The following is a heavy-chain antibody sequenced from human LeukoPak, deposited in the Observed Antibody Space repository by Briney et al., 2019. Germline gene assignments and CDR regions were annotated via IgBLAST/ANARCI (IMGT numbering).Heavy chain of an antibody. D-gene: IGHD1-26*01. CDR1: GYTFTSYY. V-gene: IGHV1-46*01. J-gene: IGHJ4*02. CDR2: INPSGGST. Sequence: EASVKVSCTASGYTFTSYYMHWVRQAPGQGLEWMGIINPSGGSTSYAQKFQGRVTMTRDTSTSTVCMELSSLRSEDTAVYYCARDQSIVGATQTFDYWGQGTLVTVSS. CDR3: ARDQSIVGATQTFDY.